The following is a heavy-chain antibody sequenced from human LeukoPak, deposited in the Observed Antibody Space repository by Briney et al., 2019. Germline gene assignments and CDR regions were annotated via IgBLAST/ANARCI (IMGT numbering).Heavy chain of an antibody. CDR1: GGSISSYY. Sequence: SETLSLTCTVSGGSISSYYWSWIRQPPGKGLEWIGYIYYSGSTNYNPSLKSRVTISVDTSKNQFPLKLSSVTAADTAVYYCAREGYVFDYWGQGTLVTVSS. D-gene: IGHD6-13*01. CDR3: AREGYVFDY. V-gene: IGHV4-59*01. CDR2: IYYSGST. J-gene: IGHJ4*02.